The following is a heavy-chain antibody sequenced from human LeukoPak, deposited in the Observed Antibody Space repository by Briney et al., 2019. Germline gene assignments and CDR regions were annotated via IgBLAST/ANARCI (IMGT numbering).Heavy chain of an antibody. Sequence: HSGGSLRLSCAASGFTFYDYAMHWVRQAPGKGLEWVSGISWNSGSIAYAASVKGRFTISRDNAKDSLYLQMNSLRPEDTALYYCAKDNGPLWFGDDFYYYYMDVWGKGTTVTISS. V-gene: IGHV3-9*01. CDR3: AKDNGPLWFGDDFYYYYMDV. J-gene: IGHJ6*03. D-gene: IGHD3-10*01. CDR2: ISWNSGSI. CDR1: GFTFYDYA.